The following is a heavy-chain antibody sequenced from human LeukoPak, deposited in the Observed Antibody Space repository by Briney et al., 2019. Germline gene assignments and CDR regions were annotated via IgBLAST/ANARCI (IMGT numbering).Heavy chain of an antibody. CDR2: IIPILGIA. Sequence: GASAKVSCKASGGTSSSYTISWVRQAPGQGLEWMGRIIPILGIANYAQKFQGRVTITADKSTSTAYMELSSLRSEDTAVYYCARDYCSSTSWPRRYYYYYGMDVWGQGTTVTVSS. D-gene: IGHD2-2*01. V-gene: IGHV1-69*04. CDR3: ARDYCSSTSWPRRYYYYYGMDV. J-gene: IGHJ6*02. CDR1: GGTSSSYT.